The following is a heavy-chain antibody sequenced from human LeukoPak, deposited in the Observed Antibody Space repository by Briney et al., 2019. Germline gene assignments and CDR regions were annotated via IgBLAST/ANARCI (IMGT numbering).Heavy chain of an antibody. D-gene: IGHD1-26*01. V-gene: IGHV3-23*01. CDR2: ISGSGIST. CDR3: ARATWDPNYYYYMDV. Sequence: PGGSLRLSCAAAGFTFSDYGMNWVRQAPGKGLEWVSGISGSGISTYYADSVKGRFTISRDNSKNSLYLQMNSLRAEDTAVYYCARATWDPNYYYYMDVWGKGTTVTISS. J-gene: IGHJ6*03. CDR1: GFTFSDYG.